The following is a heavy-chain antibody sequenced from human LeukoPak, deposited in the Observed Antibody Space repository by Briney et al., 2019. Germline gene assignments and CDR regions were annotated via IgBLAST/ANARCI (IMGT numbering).Heavy chain of an antibody. CDR1: GYTFTSYA. Sequence: ASVKVSCKASGYTFTSYAMNWVRQAPGQGLEWMGWTNTNTGNPTYAQGFTGRFVFSLDTSVSTAYLQISSLKAEDTAVYYCARDEGEIDIVVVPAATGGDSFDYWGQGTLVTVSS. J-gene: IGHJ4*02. CDR3: ARDEGEIDIVVVPAATGGDSFDY. D-gene: IGHD2-2*01. CDR2: TNTNTGNP. V-gene: IGHV7-4-1*02.